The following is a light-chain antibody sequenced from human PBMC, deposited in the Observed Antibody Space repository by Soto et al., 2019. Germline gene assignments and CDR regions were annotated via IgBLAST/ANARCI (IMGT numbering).Light chain of an antibody. J-gene: IGKJ1*01. CDR3: QPYNNWPPT. CDR1: QSVRNY. Sequence: EILMTQSPATLSVSPGDRATLSCRASQSVRNYLAWYQQKPGQAPRLLISGASTRATGIAARFSGSGSGTEFTLTIRCLQSEDFAVYYWQPYNNWPPTFGQGTKVEIK. V-gene: IGKV3-15*01. CDR2: GAS.